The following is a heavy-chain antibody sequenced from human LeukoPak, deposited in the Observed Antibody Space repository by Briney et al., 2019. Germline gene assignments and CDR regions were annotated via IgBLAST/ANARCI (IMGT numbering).Heavy chain of an antibody. CDR1: GFTFSSYG. J-gene: IGHJ4*02. CDR3: ARDRQLHYFDY. Sequence: GRSLRLSCAASGFTFSSYGMHWVRQAPGKGLEWVAVIWYDGSNKYYADSVKGRFTISRDSSKNTLYLPMNSLRAEDTGVYYCARDRQLHYFDYWGQGTLVTVSS. V-gene: IGHV3-33*01. CDR2: IWYDGSNK. D-gene: IGHD2-2*01.